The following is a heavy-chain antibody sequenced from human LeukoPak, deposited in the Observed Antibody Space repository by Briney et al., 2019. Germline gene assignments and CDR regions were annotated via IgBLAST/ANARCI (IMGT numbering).Heavy chain of an antibody. J-gene: IGHJ4*02. V-gene: IGHV3-30*18. D-gene: IGHD5-18*01. CDR2: ISYDGSNK. Sequence: GGSLRLSCAASGFTFSSYGMHWVRQAPGKGLKWVAVISYDGSNKYYADSVKGRFNISRYNSKNTLYLQMNSLRAEDTAVYYCAKDYVFFGGYSYGNFDYWGQGTLVTVSS. CDR3: AKDYVFFGGYSYGNFDY. CDR1: GFTFSSYG.